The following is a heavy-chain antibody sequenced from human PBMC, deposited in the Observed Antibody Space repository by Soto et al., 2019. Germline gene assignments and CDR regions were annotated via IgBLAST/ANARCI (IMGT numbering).Heavy chain of an antibody. CDR1: GGPFSSYA. CDR2: TIPIFGTA. Sequence: SVKVYFKASGGPFSSYAISWVRQAPGQGLEWIAATIPIFGTANYAQKFQGRVTITADESTSTAYMELSSLRSEDTAVYYCAREGANYDFWSGPISPQSYYYGMDVWGQGTTVTVSS. CDR3: AREGANYDFWSGPISPQSYYYGMDV. V-gene: IGHV1-69*13. J-gene: IGHJ6*02. D-gene: IGHD3-3*01.